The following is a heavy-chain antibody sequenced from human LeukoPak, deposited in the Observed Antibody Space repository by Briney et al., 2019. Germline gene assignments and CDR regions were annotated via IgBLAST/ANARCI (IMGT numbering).Heavy chain of an antibody. CDR2: ISWNSGSI. V-gene: IGHV3-9*01. J-gene: IGHJ4*02. CDR3: AKDIES. Sequence: GGSLRLSCAASGFTFDDYAMHWVRQAPGKGLEWVSGISWNSGSIGYADSVKGRFTISRDNARNSLYLQMNSLRAEDTALYYCAKDIESWGQGTLVTVSS. CDR1: GFTFDDYA.